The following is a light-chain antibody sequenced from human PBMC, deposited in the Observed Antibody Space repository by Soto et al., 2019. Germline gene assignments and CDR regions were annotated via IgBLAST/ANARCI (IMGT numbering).Light chain of an antibody. CDR2: DAS. CDR1: QSVSSY. V-gene: IGKV3-11*01. Sequence: EIVLTHSPATLSLSPGERATLSCWASQSVSSYLAWYQQKPGQAPRLLIYDASNRATGIPARFSGSGSGTDFTRTISRLEPEDFAVYYCQQRSNCPITFGQGTRLEIK. J-gene: IGKJ5*01. CDR3: QQRSNCPIT.